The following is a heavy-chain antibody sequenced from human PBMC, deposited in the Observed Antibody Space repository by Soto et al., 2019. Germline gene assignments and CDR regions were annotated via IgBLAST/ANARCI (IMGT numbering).Heavy chain of an antibody. D-gene: IGHD3-10*01. CDR1: GGTFSSYA. CDR2: IIPIFGTA. CDR3: ARVGDYYGSGSYYNVFDY. J-gene: IGHJ4*02. Sequence: QVQLVQSGAEVKKPGSSVKVSCKASGGTFSSYAISWVRQAPGQGLEWMGGIIPIFGTANYAQKFQGRVTITADESTSTAYMELSSLRSEDTAVYYWARVGDYYGSGSYYNVFDYWGQGTLVTVSS. V-gene: IGHV1-69*01.